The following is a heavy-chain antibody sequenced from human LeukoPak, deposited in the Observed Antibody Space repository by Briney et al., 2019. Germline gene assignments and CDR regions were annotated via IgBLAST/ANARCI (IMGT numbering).Heavy chain of an antibody. D-gene: IGHD3-10*01. CDR2: IYTSGST. CDR3: ARDFPKRLGGAGYYYYMDV. J-gene: IGHJ6*03. Sequence: SETLSLTCTVSGGSISSGSYYWGWIRQPAGKGLEWIGRIYTSGSTNYNPSLKSRVTISVDTSKNQFSLKLSSVTAADTAVYYCARDFPKRLGGAGYYYYMDVWGKGTTVTVSS. V-gene: IGHV4-61*02. CDR1: GGSISSGSYY.